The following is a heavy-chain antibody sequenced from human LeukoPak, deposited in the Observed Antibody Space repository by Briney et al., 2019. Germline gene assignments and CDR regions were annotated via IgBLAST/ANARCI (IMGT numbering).Heavy chain of an antibody. Sequence: GASVKVSCKASGYTFTSYGISWVRQAPGQGLEWMGWISACNGNTNYAQKLQGRVTMTTDTSTSTAYMELRSLRSDDTAVYYCARGPGLYDFWSGYQFDPWGQGTLVTVSS. V-gene: IGHV1-18*01. J-gene: IGHJ5*02. CDR3: ARGPGLYDFWSGYQFDP. CDR1: GYTFTSYG. D-gene: IGHD3-3*01. CDR2: ISACNGNT.